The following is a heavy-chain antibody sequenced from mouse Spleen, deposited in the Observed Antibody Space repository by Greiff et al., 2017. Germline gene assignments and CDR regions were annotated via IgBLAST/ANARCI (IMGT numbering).Heavy chain of an antibody. CDR3: ARDWYSKGVYAMDY. J-gene: IGHJ4*01. CDR2: ISDGGSYT. Sequence: EVQGVESGGGLVKPGGSLKLSCAASGFTFSSYAMSWVRQTPEKRLEWVATISDGGSYTYYPDNVKGRFTISRDNAKNNLYLQMSHLKSEDTAMYYCARDWYSKGVYAMDYWGQGTSVTVSS. V-gene: IGHV5-4*01. D-gene: IGHD2-5*01. CDR1: GFTFSSYA.